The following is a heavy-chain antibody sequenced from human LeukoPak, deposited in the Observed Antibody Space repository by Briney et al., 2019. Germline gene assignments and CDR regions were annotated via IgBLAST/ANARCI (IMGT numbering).Heavy chain of an antibody. Sequence: PGGSLRLSCAASGFTFNSDWMSWVRQAPGKGLEWVANIKQDGSEKYYVDSVKGRFTISRDNAKNSLYLQMNSLRAEDTAVYYCAKKGLRYCSSTSCYGMDVWGQGTTVTVSS. CDR2: IKQDGSEK. CDR3: AKKGLRYCSSTSCYGMDV. V-gene: IGHV3-7*03. J-gene: IGHJ6*02. CDR1: GFTFNSDW. D-gene: IGHD2-2*01.